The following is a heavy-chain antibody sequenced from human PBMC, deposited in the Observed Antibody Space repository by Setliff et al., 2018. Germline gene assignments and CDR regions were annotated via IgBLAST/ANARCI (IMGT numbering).Heavy chain of an antibody. CDR1: GYSINSPFT. Sequence: SETLSLTCAVSGYSINSPFTWGWIRQPPGKGLEWIGTIFDNGSTFYNPSLNRRVTMSIDTSKKEFSLRLSSVTAADTAVYYCASQRLARYFESWGQGILVTVSS. D-gene: IGHD2-21*01. V-gene: IGHV4-38-2*01. CDR2: IFDNGST. J-gene: IGHJ4*02. CDR3: ASQRLARYFES.